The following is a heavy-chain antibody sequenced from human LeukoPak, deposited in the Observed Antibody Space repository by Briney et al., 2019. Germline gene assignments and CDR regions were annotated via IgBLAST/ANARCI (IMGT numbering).Heavy chain of an antibody. CDR1: GGPFSSYY. V-gene: IGHV4-59*12. J-gene: IGHJ6*03. Sequence: SETLSLTCTVSGGPFSSYYWSWIRQPPGKGLEWIGYIYYTGSANYNPSLKSRVTMSVDTSKNQFSLKLSSVTAADTAVYYCASRPYYDFWSGYTNYYYYYMDVWGKGTTVTVSS. CDR2: IYYTGSA. CDR3: ASRPYYDFWSGYTNYYYYYMDV. D-gene: IGHD3-3*01.